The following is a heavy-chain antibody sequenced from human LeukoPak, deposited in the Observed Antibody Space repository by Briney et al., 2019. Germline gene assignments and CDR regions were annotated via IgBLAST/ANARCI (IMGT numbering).Heavy chain of an antibody. CDR1: GFTFSSYG. V-gene: IGHV3-30*02. D-gene: IGHD6-13*01. CDR2: IRYDGSNK. Sequence: GGSLRLSCAASGFTFSSYGMHWVRQAPGKGLEWVAFIRYDGSNKYYADSVKGRFTISRDNSKNTLYLQMNSLRAEDTAVYYCAKDKQQLALDAFDIWGQGTMVTVSS. CDR3: AKDKQQLALDAFDI. J-gene: IGHJ3*02.